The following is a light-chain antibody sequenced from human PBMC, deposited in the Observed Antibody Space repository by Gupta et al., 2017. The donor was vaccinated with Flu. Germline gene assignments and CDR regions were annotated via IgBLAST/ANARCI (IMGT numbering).Light chain of an antibody. CDR2: EVS. CDR3: SSYAGNTSV. Sequence: QSALTQPPSASGSPGQSVTISCTGTSSDVGGYDYVSWYQQHPGKAPKVMIYEVSKRPSGVPDRFSGSKSGNSASLTVSGLQAEDEADYYCSSYAGNTSVFGTGTKVTVL. CDR1: SSDVGGYDY. J-gene: IGLJ1*01. V-gene: IGLV2-8*01.